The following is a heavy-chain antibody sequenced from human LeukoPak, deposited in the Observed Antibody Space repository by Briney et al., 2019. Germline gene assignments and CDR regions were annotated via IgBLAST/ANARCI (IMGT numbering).Heavy chain of an antibody. CDR1: GGSFSGYY. D-gene: IGHD6-19*01. V-gene: IGHV4-34*01. CDR3: ARGVKAVAGTAHYYYYYGMDV. CDR2: INHSGST. J-gene: IGHJ6*02. Sequence: SETLSLTCAVYGGSFSGYYWSWIRQPPGKGLEWIGEINHSGSTNYNPSLKSRVTISVGTSKNQFSLKLSSVTAADTAVYYCARGVKAVAGTAHYYYYYGMDVWGQGTTVTVSS.